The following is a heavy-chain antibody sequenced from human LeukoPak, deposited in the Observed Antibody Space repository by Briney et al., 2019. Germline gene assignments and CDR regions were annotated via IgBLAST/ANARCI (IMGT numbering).Heavy chain of an antibody. CDR1: GFTFSSYA. D-gene: IGHD3-10*01. CDR3: ARDGRNYYGSGSTTGLFDY. Sequence: PGGSLRLSCAASGFTFSSYAMHWVRQAPGKGLEWVAVISYDGSNKYYADSVKGRFTISRDNAKNSLYLQMNSLRAEDTAVYYCARDGRNYYGSGSTTGLFDYWGQGTLVTVSS. V-gene: IGHV3-30*04. J-gene: IGHJ4*02. CDR2: ISYDGSNK.